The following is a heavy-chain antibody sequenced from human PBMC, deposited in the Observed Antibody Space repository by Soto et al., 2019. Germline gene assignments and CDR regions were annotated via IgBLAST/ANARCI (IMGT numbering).Heavy chain of an antibody. CDR2: IYYSGST. V-gene: IGHV4-31*03. J-gene: IGHJ5*02. CDR1: GVSISSGGYY. CDR3: ASTRRNWFDP. D-gene: IGHD6-6*01. Sequence: LSLTCTVSGVSISSGGYYWSWIRQHPGKGLEWIGYIYYSGSTYYNPSLKSRVTISVDTSKNQFSLKLSSVTAADTAVYYCASTRRNWFDPWGQGTLVTVSS.